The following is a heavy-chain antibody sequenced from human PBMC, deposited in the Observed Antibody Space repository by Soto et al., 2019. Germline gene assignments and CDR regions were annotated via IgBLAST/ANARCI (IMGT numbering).Heavy chain of an antibody. V-gene: IGHV1-69*12. Sequence: QVQLVQSGAEVKKPGSSVKVSCKASGGTFSSYAISWVRQAPGQGLEWMGGIIPIFGTANYAQKFQGRVKITADESTGTAYMELSSLRSEDTAVYYCARGGAEEIQLWLRPYYYGMDVWGQGTTVTVSS. D-gene: IGHD5-18*01. J-gene: IGHJ6*02. CDR1: GGTFSSYA. CDR3: ARGGAEEIQLWLRPYYYGMDV. CDR2: IIPIFGTA.